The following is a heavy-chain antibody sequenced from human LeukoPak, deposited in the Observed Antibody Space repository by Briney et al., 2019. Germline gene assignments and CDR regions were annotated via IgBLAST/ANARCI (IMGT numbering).Heavy chain of an antibody. CDR1: GGSISSSSFH. CDR3: ARQGYISGQGFRNNWFDP. V-gene: IGHV4-39*01. J-gene: IGHJ5*02. CDR2: IFYSGST. D-gene: IGHD6-19*01. Sequence: SETLSLTCTVSGGSISSSSFHWGWNRQPPGKGLEWIGTIFYSGSTYYNPSLKSRVTMSVDTSKNQFSLKLSSVTAADTAVYYCARQGYISGQGFRNNWFDPWGQGSLVTVSS.